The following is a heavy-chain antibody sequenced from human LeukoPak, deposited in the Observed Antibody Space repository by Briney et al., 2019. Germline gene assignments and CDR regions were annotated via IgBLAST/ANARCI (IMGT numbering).Heavy chain of an antibody. V-gene: IGHV4-4*02. D-gene: IGHD4-11*01. CDR2: IYRDGNT. J-gene: IGHJ4*02. CDR1: GFTFSSYW. CDR3: AGNPGSNYPEW. Sequence: PGGSLRLSCAASGFTFSSYWMSWVRQAPGKGLEWIGEIYRDGNTNYNPSLQSRVTISVDKSKHQFSLKLTSVTAADTAVYYCAGNPGSNYPEWWGQGTLVTVSS.